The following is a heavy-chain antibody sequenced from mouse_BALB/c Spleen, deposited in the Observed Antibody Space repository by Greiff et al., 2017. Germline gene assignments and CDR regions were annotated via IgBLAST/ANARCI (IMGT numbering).Heavy chain of an antibody. CDR2: IDPYNGGT. D-gene: IGHD1-1*01. V-gene: IGHV1S135*01. CDR1: GYSFTGYN. CDR3: ARSVGNYDAMDY. Sequence: EVKLQESGPELGKPGASVKISCKASGYSFTGYNMYWVKQSHRKSLEWIGYIDPYNGGTSYNQKSKGKATLTVDKSSSTAYMHLNSLTSEDSAIYYCARSVGNYDAMDYWGQGTSVTVSS. J-gene: IGHJ4*01.